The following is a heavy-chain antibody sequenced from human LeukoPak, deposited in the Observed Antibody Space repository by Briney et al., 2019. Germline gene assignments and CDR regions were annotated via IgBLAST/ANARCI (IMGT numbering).Heavy chain of an antibody. CDR1: GGSISSSSYY. CDR3: ARVEYCGGDCANWFDP. J-gene: IGHJ5*02. CDR2: IYYSGST. D-gene: IGHD2-21*02. Sequence: SQTLSLTCTVSGGSISSSSYYWGWIRQPPGKGLEWIGSIYYSGSTYYNPSLKSRVTISVDTSKNQFSLKLSSVTAADTAVYYCARVEYCGGDCANWFDPWGQGTLVTVSS. V-gene: IGHV4-39*07.